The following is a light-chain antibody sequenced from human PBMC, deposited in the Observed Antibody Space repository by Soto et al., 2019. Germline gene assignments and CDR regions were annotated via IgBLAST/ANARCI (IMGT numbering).Light chain of an antibody. CDR2: DAS. CDR1: QGIISA. CDR3: QQLHESPIT. V-gene: IGKV1D-13*01. J-gene: IGKJ5*01. Sequence: AIQLTQSPSSLSVSVGDRVTITCRASQGIISALAWYQQTPGKPPKVLIYDASSLESGVPSRFSGSGSGKDFTLTISSLKPEDLATYYCQQLHESPITLGQATRLEIK.